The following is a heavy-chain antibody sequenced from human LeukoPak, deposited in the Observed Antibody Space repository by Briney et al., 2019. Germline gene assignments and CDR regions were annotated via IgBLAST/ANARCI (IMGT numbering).Heavy chain of an antibody. CDR3: ARGSRGRGRGQQLPYYFDY. J-gene: IGHJ4*02. Sequence: GASVKVSCKASGYTFTSYDINWVRQATGQGLEWMGWMNPNSGNTGYAQKFQGRVTMTRNTSISTAYMELSSLRSEDTAVYYCARGSRGRGRGQQLPYYFDYWGQGTLVTVSS. CDR1: GYTFTSYD. V-gene: IGHV1-8*01. D-gene: IGHD6-13*01. CDR2: MNPNSGNT.